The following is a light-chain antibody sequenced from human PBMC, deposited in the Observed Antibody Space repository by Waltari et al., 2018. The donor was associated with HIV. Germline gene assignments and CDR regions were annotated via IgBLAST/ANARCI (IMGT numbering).Light chain of an antibody. CDR2: CAT. Sequence: DIQMTQSPSSLSASVGDTVTITCRARQSIDNYLNWYQQTPGKAPRLLLFCATRLTSGVPSRIRGSGSGSDFTLTVISLQPEDFATYYCQQTLRSPQTFGQGTRLDIK. CDR1: QSIDNY. CDR3: QQTLRSPQT. J-gene: IGKJ5*01. V-gene: IGKV1-39*01.